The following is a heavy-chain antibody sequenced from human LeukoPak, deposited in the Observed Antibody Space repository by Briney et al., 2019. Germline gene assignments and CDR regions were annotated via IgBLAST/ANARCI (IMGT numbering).Heavy chain of an antibody. J-gene: IGHJ4*02. CDR2: IYYSGST. V-gene: IGHV4-39*07. Sequence: SETLSLTCTVSGGSISSSSYYWGWIRQPPGKGLEWIGSIYYSGSTYYNPSLKSRVTISVDTSKNQFSLRLNSVTAADTAVYYCTRGFLQIDYWGQGTLVTVSS. CDR3: TRGFLQIDY. CDR1: GGSISSSSYY.